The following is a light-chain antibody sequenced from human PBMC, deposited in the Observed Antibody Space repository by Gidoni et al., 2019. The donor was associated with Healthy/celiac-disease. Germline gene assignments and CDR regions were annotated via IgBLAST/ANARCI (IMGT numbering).Light chain of an antibody. CDR1: QSISSW. CDR3: QQYNSYLT. J-gene: IGKJ3*01. CDR2: DSS. Sequence: DIQNTQSPSTLSASVGERVTITCRARQSISSWLAWYQQTPGKAPKLLIYDSSSLERGVPSRFSGSGSVTEFTLTISSLQPDDFASYYCQQYNSYLTFGPGTKVDIK. V-gene: IGKV1-5*01.